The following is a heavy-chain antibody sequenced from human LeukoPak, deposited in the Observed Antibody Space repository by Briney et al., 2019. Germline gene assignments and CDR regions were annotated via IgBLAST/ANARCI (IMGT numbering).Heavy chain of an antibody. CDR3: ARGPNQAATSHQNWFDP. D-gene: IGHD2-15*01. J-gene: IGHJ5*02. CDR2: IYYSGST. V-gene: IGHV4-39*01. CDR1: GGSISSSSYY. Sequence: SETLSLTCTVSGGSISSSSYYWGWIRQPPGKGLEWIGSIYYSGSTYYNPSLKSRVTISVDTSKNQFSLKLSSVTAADTAVYYCARGPNQAATSHQNWFDPWGQGTLVTVSS.